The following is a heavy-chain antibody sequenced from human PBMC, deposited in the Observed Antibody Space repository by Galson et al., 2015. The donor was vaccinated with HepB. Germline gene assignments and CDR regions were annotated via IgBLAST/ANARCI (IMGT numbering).Heavy chain of an antibody. CDR1: GFTFSSYA. CDR3: ATRSGASGWYSYFQH. J-gene: IGHJ1*01. Sequence: SLRLSCAAFGFTFSSYAIMWVRQAPGTGLEWVSGMSDNGANTFYADSVKGRFTISRDISKNTVYLQMNSLRVEDTAVYYCATRSGASGWYSYFQHWGQGTLVTVSS. D-gene: IGHD6-19*01. V-gene: IGHV3-23*01. CDR2: MSDNGANT.